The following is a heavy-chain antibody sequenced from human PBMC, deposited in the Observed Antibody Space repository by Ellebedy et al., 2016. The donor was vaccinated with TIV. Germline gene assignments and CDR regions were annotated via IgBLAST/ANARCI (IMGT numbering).Heavy chain of an antibody. J-gene: IGHJ4*02. D-gene: IGHD2-8*02. CDR2: IYPGDSDT. V-gene: IGHV5-51*01. CDR1: GYSFTTYW. CDR3: ASVPGGHAVSY. Sequence: GGSLRLSCKGSGYSFTTYWIAWVRQMPGKGLEWMGIIYPGDSDTRYSPSFQGQVTMSADKSISTAYLQWSSLKASDTAIYYCASVPGGHAVSYWGQGTLVTVSS.